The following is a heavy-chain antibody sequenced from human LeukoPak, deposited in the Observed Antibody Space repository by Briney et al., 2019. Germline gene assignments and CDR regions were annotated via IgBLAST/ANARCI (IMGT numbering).Heavy chain of an antibody. V-gene: IGHV3-7*01. CDR1: GFTFSNYW. CDR3: ARLDQLLVVYFDY. D-gene: IGHD2-2*01. CDR2: VKQDGSEK. J-gene: IGHJ4*02. Sequence: EGSLRLSCAASGFTFSNYWMTWVRQAPGKGLEWVANVKQDGSEKYYVDSVKGRFIISRDNAKNSLYLQMNSLRAEDTAVYYCARLDQLLVVYFDYWGQGTLVTVSS.